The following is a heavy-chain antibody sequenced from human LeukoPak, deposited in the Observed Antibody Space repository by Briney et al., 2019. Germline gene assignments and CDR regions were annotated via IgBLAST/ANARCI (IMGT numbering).Heavy chain of an antibody. D-gene: IGHD3-10*01. CDR2: ISSSGART. V-gene: IGHV3-23*01. Sequence: PGGSLRLSCAVSGFTFSNYGMTWVRQAPGKGLEWDSGISSSGARTYFADSVKGRFPISRDNSKNTLYLQMNSLRAEDTAVYYCARARFQHYYGSGSYYLVGMDVWGQGTTVTVSS. J-gene: IGHJ6*02. CDR3: ARARFQHYYGSGSYYLVGMDV. CDR1: GFTFSNYG.